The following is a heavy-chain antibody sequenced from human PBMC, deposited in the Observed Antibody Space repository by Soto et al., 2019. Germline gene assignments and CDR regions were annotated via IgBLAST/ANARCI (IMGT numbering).Heavy chain of an antibody. CDR3: ARDPLAVERPY. V-gene: IGHV3-30-3*01. Sequence: GGSLRLSCAASGFTFSNYAMHWVRQAPGKGLEWVAVISYDGSNKYYADSVKGRFTISRDNSKNTLYLQMNSLRAEDTAVYYCARDPLAVERPYWGQGTLVTVSS. CDR2: ISYDGSNK. J-gene: IGHJ4*02. D-gene: IGHD6-19*01. CDR1: GFTFSNYA.